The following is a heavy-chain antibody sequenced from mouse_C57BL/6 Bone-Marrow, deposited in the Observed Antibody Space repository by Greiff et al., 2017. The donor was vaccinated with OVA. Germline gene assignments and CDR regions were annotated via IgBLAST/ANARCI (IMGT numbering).Heavy chain of an antibody. CDR3: ARKGSRYFDV. Sequence: QVQLQQSGAELARPGASVKMSCKASGYTFTSYTMHWVKQRSGQGLEWIGYINPSSGYTKYNQKFKDKATLTADKSSSTAYMQLSSLTSEDSAVYYCARKGSRYFDVWGTGTTVTVSS. J-gene: IGHJ1*03. V-gene: IGHV1-4*01. CDR2: INPSSGYT. CDR1: GYTFTSYT. D-gene: IGHD1-1*02.